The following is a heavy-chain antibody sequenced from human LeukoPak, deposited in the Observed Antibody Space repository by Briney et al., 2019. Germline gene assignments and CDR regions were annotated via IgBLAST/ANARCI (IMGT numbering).Heavy chain of an antibody. CDR1: GFTFSSCT. D-gene: IGHD6-19*01. Sequence: GGSLRLSCAASGFTFSSCTMHWVRQAPGKGLEWVAVVSYDESNKYYADSVKGRFTISRDNSKNTLYLQMKSLRAEDTAVYYCAREEIPGWYADWGQGTLVTVSS. CDR2: VSYDESNK. J-gene: IGHJ4*02. V-gene: IGHV3-30-3*01. CDR3: AREEIPGWYAD.